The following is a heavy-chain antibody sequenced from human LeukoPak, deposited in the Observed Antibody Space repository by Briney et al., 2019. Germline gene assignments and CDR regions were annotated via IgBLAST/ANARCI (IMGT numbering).Heavy chain of an antibody. V-gene: IGHV7-4-1*02. CDR2: INTNTGNP. D-gene: IGHD6-13*01. Sequence: ASVKVSCKATGCTFTSYAMNSVRQAPGQGLEWMGGINTNTGNPTYAQGFTGRFVFSLDTSVSTAYLQISSLKAEDTAVYYCARDRPPRAWQQRANNWFAPWGQRTLVTVSS. CDR1: GCTFTSYA. J-gene: IGHJ5*02. CDR3: ARDRPPRAWQQRANNWFAP.